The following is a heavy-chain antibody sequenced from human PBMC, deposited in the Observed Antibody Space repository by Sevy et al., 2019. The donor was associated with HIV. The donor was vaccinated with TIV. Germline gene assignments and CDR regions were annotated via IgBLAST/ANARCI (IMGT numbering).Heavy chain of an antibody. Sequence: ASVKVSCKASGYTFTSYDINWVRQATGQGLEWMGWMNPNSGNTGYAQKFQGRVTITRNTSISTAYMELSSLRSEDTAVYYCARGLYGSGSYYRKRGESYYYMDVWGKGTTVTVSS. V-gene: IGHV1-8*03. D-gene: IGHD3-10*01. CDR1: GYTFTSYD. CDR2: MNPNSGNT. CDR3: ARGLYGSGSYYRKRGESYYYMDV. J-gene: IGHJ6*03.